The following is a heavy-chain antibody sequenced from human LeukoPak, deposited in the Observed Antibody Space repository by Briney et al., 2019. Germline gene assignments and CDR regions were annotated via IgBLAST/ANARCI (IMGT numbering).Heavy chain of an antibody. V-gene: IGHV3-48*03. CDR1: GFTFSCYE. J-gene: IGHJ6*03. CDR2: ISSSGSTI. D-gene: IGHD1-7*01. CDR3: AREGTGTTARYYYYMDV. Sequence: GGSLRLSCAASGFTFSCYEMNWVRQAPGKGLEWASYISSSGSTIYYAGSVKGRFTISRDNAKNSLYLQMNSLRAEDTAVYYCAREGTGTTARYYYYMDVWGKGTTVTVSS.